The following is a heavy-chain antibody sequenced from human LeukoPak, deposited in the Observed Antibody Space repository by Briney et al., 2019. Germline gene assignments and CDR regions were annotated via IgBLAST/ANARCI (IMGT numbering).Heavy chain of an antibody. CDR3: ARDYGYSLLFY. J-gene: IGHJ4*02. CDR1: GYTFTNYA. V-gene: IGHV1-3*01. CDR2: ISGGSGST. Sequence: GASVKVSCKASGYTFTNYAVHCIRQAPGQRLEWMGWISGGSGSTKYSQKLQGRVTITRDTSASTAYMELSSLISEDTAVYYCARDYGYSLLFYWGPGTLVSVSS. D-gene: IGHD5-12*01.